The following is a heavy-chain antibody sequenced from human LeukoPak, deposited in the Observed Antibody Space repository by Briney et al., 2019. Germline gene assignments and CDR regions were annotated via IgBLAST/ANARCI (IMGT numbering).Heavy chain of an antibody. J-gene: IGHJ4*02. V-gene: IGHV1-2*04. Sequence: ASVTVSFKASGYTFTDYYMHWVRQAPGQGLEWMGWINPNSGGTNYTQKFQGWVTMTRDTSISTAYMELSRLRSDDTAVYYCARALPQEYFDYWGQGTLVTVSS. CDR3: ARALPQEYFDY. CDR1: GYTFTDYY. CDR2: INPNSGGT.